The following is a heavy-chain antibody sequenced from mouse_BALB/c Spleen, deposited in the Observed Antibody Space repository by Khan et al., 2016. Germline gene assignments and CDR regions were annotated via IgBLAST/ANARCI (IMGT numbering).Heavy chain of an antibody. J-gene: IGHJ4*01. CDR2: IRNKANGYTT. V-gene: IGHV7-3*02. CDR1: GFTFTDYY. Sequence: EVELVESGGGLVQPGGSLRLSCATSGFTFTDYYMSWVRQPPGKALEWLGFIRNKANGYTTEYSASVKGRFTISRDNSQSILYLQMNTLRAEDSATYYCASGGRGAMDYWGQGTSVTVSS. CDR3: ASGGRGAMDY.